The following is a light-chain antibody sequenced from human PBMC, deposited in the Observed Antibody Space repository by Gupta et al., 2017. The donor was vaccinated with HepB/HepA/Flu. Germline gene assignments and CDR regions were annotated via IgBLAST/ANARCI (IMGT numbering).Light chain of an antibody. CDR1: QSISTY. CDR3: QQSYSTPCT. V-gene: IGKV1-39*01. Sequence: DIQMTQFPSSLSASVGDRVTITCRASQSISTYVNWYQQKPGKVPNVLISAASSLRSGVPARFSGSGSGTDFTLTISSLQPEDSATYYCQQSYSTPCTFGQGTKMDIK. J-gene: IGKJ2*02. CDR2: AAS.